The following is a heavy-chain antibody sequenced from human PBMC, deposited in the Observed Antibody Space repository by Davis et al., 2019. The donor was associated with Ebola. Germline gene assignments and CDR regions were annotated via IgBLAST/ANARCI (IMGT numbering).Heavy chain of an antibody. D-gene: IGHD3-22*01. V-gene: IGHV3-15*01. CDR1: GFTFSNAW. CDR3: WLSPAHDFDY. Sequence: PGGSLRLSCAASGFTFSNAWMSCVRQAPGKGLEWVGRIKSKTDGGTTDYAAPVKGRFTISRDDSKNTLYLQMNSLKTEDTAVYYCWLSPAHDFDYWGQGTLVTVSS. CDR2: IKSKTDGGTT. J-gene: IGHJ4*02.